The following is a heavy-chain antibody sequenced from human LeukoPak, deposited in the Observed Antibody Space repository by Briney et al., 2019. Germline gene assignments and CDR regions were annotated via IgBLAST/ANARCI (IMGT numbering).Heavy chain of an antibody. J-gene: IGHJ4*02. Sequence: SETLSLTCAVYGGSFSGYYWSWIRQPPGKGLEWIGEINHSGSTNYNPSLKSRVTISVDTSKNQFSLKLSSVTAADTAVYYCARVVLYYDFWSGSDYYFDYWGQGTLVTVSS. D-gene: IGHD3-3*01. CDR1: GGSFSGYY. CDR3: ARVVLYYDFWSGSDYYFDY. CDR2: INHSGST. V-gene: IGHV4-34*01.